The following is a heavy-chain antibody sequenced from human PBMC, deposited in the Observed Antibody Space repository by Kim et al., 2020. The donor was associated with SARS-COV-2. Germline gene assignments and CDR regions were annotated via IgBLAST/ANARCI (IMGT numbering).Heavy chain of an antibody. Sequence: GGSLRLSCAASGFTFSSYEMNWVRQAPGKGLEWVSYISSRGSTIYYADSVKGRFTISRDNAKNSLYLQMNSLRAEDTAVYYCARDRDYGDYTFDYWGQGTLVTVSS. V-gene: IGHV3-48*03. J-gene: IGHJ4*02. CDR3: ARDRDYGDYTFDY. D-gene: IGHD4-17*01. CDR2: ISSRGSTI. CDR1: GFTFSSYE.